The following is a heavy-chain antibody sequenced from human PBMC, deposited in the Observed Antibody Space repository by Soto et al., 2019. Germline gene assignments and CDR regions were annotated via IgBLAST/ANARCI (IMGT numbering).Heavy chain of an antibody. V-gene: IGHV3-30-3*01. CDR2: ISYDGSNK. CDR1: GFTFSSYA. D-gene: IGHD2-21*02. Sequence: QVQLVESGGGVVQPGRSLRLSCAASGFTFSSYAMHWVRQAPGKGLEWVAVISYDGSNKYYADSVKGRFTISRDNSKNTLYLQMNSLRSEDTAMYYCARDPSAYCGGDCYSCDYWGQGTLVTVSS. J-gene: IGHJ4*02. CDR3: ARDPSAYCGGDCYSCDY.